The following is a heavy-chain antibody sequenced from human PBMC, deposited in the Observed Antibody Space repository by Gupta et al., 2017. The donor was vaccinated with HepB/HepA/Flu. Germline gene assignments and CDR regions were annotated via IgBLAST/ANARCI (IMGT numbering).Heavy chain of an antibody. CDR3: ATANYGAGTIHSFFDR. D-gene: IGHD3-10*01. V-gene: IGHV4-59*11. CDR2: TYYGGNP. Sequence: QVXLQXXGPGPVXXXXPLSLTCTVSGXSSSRXXXRWIRQPPGQTLELIGFTYYGGNPKYNPSLESRVTLSVDRSKNQFSLILTSVTAADTAVYYCATANYGAGTIHSFFDRWGQGALVTVSS. CDR1: GXSSSRXX. J-gene: IGHJ4*02.